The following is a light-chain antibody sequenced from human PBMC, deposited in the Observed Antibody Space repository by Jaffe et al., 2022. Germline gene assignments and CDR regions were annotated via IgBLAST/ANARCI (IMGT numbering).Light chain of an antibody. CDR2: EVT. J-gene: IGLJ1*01. Sequence: QSALTQPTSASGSPGQSVTISCTGTSSDIGRYNYVSWYQQHPGNAPKLVISEVTKRPSGVPDRFSGSKSGNTASLAVSGLQAEDEADYYCSSYAGRGNYVFGTGTKVTVL. CDR3: SSYAGRGNYV. V-gene: IGLV2-8*01. CDR1: SSDIGRYNY.